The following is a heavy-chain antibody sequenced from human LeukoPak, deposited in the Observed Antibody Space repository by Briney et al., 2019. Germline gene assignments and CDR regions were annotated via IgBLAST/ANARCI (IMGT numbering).Heavy chain of an antibody. J-gene: IGHJ4*02. CDR3: AKDRLTTVVMGYLDY. Sequence: GGSLRLSCAASGFTFSSYAMHWVRQAPGKGLEWVAVISYDGSNKYYADSVKGRFTISRDNSKNTLYLQMNSLRAEDTAVYYCAKDRLTTVVMGYLDYWGQGTLVTVPS. V-gene: IGHV3-30*04. D-gene: IGHD4-23*01. CDR1: GFTFSSYA. CDR2: ISYDGSNK.